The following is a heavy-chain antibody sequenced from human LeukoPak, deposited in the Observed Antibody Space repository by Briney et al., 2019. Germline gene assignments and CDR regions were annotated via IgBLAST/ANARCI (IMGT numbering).Heavy chain of an antibody. D-gene: IGHD6-13*01. CDR2: IYYSGST. Sequence: SETLSLTCTVSGRSISSYYWSWVRQPPGKGLEWIGYIYYSGSTNYNPSLKSRVTISVDTSKNQFSLKLSSVTAADTAVYYCARARYSSSWYRGRNWFDPWGQGTLVTVSS. CDR3: ARARYSSSWYRGRNWFDP. V-gene: IGHV4-59*01. CDR1: GRSISSYY. J-gene: IGHJ5*02.